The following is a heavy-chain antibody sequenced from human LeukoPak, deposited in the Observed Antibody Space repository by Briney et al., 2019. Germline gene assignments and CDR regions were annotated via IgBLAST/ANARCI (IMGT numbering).Heavy chain of an antibody. CDR1: GFTFSSYA. CDR2: ISGSAGST. CDR3: AKAPSRAGNGWYQIDY. J-gene: IGHJ4*02. V-gene: IGHV3-23*01. D-gene: IGHD6-19*01. Sequence: GGSLRLSCAASGFTFSSYAMSWVRQAPGKGLEWVSGISGSAGSTYYADSVKGRFTISRDNSKNTLYLQVSSLRAEDTAVYYCAKAPSRAGNGWYQIDYWGQGTLVTVSS.